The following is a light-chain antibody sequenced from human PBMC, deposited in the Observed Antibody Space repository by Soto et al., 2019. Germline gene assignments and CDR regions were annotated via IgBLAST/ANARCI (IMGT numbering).Light chain of an antibody. CDR1: QSVNTK. V-gene: IGKV3-11*01. J-gene: IGKJ5*01. CDR2: GAS. CDR3: HQRNK. Sequence: IVLTQSPGTLSLSPGDRVTLSCRASQSVNTKLAWYQQKPGQAPTLLMSGASNRASGVPVRFSGSGSGTDFTLTISRLEPEDFGVYFCHQRNKFGQGTRLEIK.